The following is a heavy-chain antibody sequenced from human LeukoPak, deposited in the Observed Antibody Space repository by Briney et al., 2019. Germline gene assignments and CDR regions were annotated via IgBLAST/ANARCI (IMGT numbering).Heavy chain of an antibody. Sequence: PGGSLRLSCAASGFTVSSNYMSWVRQAPGKGLEWASVIYSGGSTYYADSVKGRFTISRDNSKNTLYLQMNSLRAEDTAVYYCARERAGYSSSWWDAFDIWGQGTMVTVSS. V-gene: IGHV3-66*01. CDR2: IYSGGST. CDR1: GFTVSSNY. D-gene: IGHD6-13*01. CDR3: ARERAGYSSSWWDAFDI. J-gene: IGHJ3*02.